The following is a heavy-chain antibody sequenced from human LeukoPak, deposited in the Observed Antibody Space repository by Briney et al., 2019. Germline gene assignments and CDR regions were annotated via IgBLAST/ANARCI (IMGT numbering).Heavy chain of an antibody. CDR2: ITFNGGNT. Sequence: GGSLRLSCAASGFSFSSYAMSWVRKAPGKGLEWVSIITFNGGNTYYADSVKGRFTISRDNSKNTLYLQMNSLRAENTAVYYCGVPQWELLNWGQGTLVTVSS. CDR1: GFSFSSYA. J-gene: IGHJ4*02. D-gene: IGHD1-26*01. CDR3: GVPQWELLN. V-gene: IGHV3-23*01.